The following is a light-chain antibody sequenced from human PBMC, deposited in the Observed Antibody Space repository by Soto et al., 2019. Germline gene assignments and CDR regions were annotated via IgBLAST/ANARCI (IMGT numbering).Light chain of an antibody. CDR1: TXNVGSNL. Sequence: QSVLAQPPSASGTPGQRVTISCSGSTXNVGSNLASWYQQLPGSAPKLLIYNDYERPSGVPDRFSGSKSGTSASLGISGLRSEDEADYFCAVWDDSLSGVVFGGGTQLTVL. CDR3: AVWDDSLSGVV. V-gene: IGLV1-47*02. J-gene: IGLJ2*01. CDR2: NDY.